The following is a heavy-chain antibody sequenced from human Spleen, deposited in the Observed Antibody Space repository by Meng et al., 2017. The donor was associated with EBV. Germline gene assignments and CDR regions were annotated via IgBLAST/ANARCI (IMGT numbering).Heavy chain of an antibody. CDR2: IIPSYGTT. CDR1: GDTFDYYT. V-gene: IGHV1-69*01. J-gene: IGHJ5*02. CDR3: ARESPDRSTDP. Sequence: QVQLVQSGAEVKKPGSSVKVSCKVSGDTFDYYTISGVRQAPGQGPEWMGGIIPSYGTTSYPQRFQGRVTISADESTTTAYMELRSLTLDDTAVYYCARESPDRSTDPWGQGTLVTVSS.